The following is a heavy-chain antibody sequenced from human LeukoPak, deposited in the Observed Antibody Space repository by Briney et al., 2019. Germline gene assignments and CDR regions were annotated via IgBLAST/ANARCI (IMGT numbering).Heavy chain of an antibody. Sequence: ASVKVSCKASGYTFTSYYLHWVRQAPGQGLEWMGIINPTGGSTSYAQRFQGRVTMTRDTSTSTVYMELSSLRSEDTAVYYCAGATVAVPFDYWGQGTLVTVSS. D-gene: IGHD6-19*01. CDR2: INPTGGST. J-gene: IGHJ4*02. CDR1: GYTFTSYY. V-gene: IGHV1-46*01. CDR3: AGATVAVPFDY.